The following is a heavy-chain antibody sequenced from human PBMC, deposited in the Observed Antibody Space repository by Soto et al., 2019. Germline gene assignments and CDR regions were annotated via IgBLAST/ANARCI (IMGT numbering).Heavy chain of an antibody. Sequence: PSETLSLTCTVSGGSISSYYWSWIRQPAGKGLEWIGRIYTSGSTNYNPSLKSRVTMSVDTSKNQFSLKLSSVTAADTAVYYCARGRAYWYSSSRDNYYYGMDVWGQGTTVTVSS. J-gene: IGHJ6*02. CDR1: GGSISSYY. V-gene: IGHV4-4*07. CDR3: ARGRAYWYSSSRDNYYYGMDV. CDR2: IYTSGST. D-gene: IGHD6-13*01.